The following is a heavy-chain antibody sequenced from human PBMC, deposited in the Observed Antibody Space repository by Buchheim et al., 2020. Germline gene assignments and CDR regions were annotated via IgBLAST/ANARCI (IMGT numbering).Heavy chain of an antibody. Sequence: EVQLVESGGGLVQPGGSLRLSCAASGFTFSSYSMNWVRQAPGKGLEWVSYISSSSSTIYYADSVRGRFTISLDTTKNSLYLQMNSLRAEDTAVYYCARVYGSGSYFSYYYYGMDVWGQGTT. V-gene: IGHV3-48*01. CDR3: ARVYGSGSYFSYYYYGMDV. J-gene: IGHJ6*02. D-gene: IGHD3-10*01. CDR2: ISSSSSTI. CDR1: GFTFSSYS.